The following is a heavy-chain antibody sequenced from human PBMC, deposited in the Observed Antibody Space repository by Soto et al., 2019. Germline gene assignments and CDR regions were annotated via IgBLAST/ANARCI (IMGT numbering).Heavy chain of an antibody. D-gene: IGHD6-19*01. V-gene: IGHV3-33*01. CDR2: IWYDGSNK. Sequence: GGSLRLSCAASGFTFSSYGMHWVRQAPGKGLEWVAVIWYDGSNKYYADSVKGRFTISRDNSKNTLYLQMNSLRAEDTAVYYCARDSNTIAVAGIADYWGQGTLVTVSS. CDR1: GFTFSSYG. J-gene: IGHJ4*02. CDR3: ARDSNTIAVAGIADY.